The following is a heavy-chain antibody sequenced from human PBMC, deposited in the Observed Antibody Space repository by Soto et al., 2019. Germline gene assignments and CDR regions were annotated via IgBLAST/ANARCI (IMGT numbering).Heavy chain of an antibody. J-gene: IGHJ6*02. CDR2: ISAYNGNT. CDR1: GYTFTSYG. V-gene: IGHV1-18*04. Sequence: ASVKVSCKASGYTFTSYGISWVRQAPGRGLEWMGWISAYNGNTNYAQKLQGRVTMTTDTSTSTAYMELRSLRSDDTAVYYCARDREELRYFDWLLSIDYYYGMDVWGQGTTVTVSS. D-gene: IGHD3-9*01. CDR3: ARDREELRYFDWLLSIDYYYGMDV.